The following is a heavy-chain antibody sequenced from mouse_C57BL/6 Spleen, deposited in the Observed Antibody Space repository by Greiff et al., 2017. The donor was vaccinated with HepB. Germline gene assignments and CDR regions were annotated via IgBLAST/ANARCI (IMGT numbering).Heavy chain of an antibody. J-gene: IGHJ4*01. CDR1: GFTFSDYG. D-gene: IGHD2-5*01. CDR2: ISSGSSTI. V-gene: IGHV5-17*01. Sequence: EVKLMESGGGLVKPGGSLKLSCAASGFTFSDYGMHWLRQAPEKGLEWVAYISSGSSTIYYADTVKGRFTISRDNAKNTLFLQMTSLRSEDTAMYYCARGYYSNPYAMDYWGQGTSVTVSS. CDR3: ARGYYSNPYAMDY.